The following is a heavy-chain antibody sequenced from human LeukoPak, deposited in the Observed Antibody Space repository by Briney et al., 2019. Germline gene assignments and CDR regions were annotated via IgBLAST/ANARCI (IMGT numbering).Heavy chain of an antibody. V-gene: IGHV1-2*02. Sequence: GASVKVSCKASGYTFTGYYLHWVRQAPGQGPEWMGWINPNSGGTNYGQKFQGRVTMTRDTSIRTAYMELSRLRSDDTAVYYCARGRHCSGGSCYLDYWGQGTLVTVS. CDR1: GYTFTGYY. CDR3: ARGRHCSGGSCYLDY. D-gene: IGHD2-15*01. CDR2: INPNSGGT. J-gene: IGHJ4*02.